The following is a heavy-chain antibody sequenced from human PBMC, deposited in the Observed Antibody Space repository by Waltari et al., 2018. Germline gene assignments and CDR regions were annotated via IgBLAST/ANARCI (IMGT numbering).Heavy chain of an antibody. CDR1: GFTFADYA. J-gene: IGHJ5*02. Sequence: EVQLVESGGGLVQPGRSLRLSCAASGFTFADYAMHWVRQAPGQGLEWVSGISWNSGSIGYADSVKGRFTISRDNAKNSLYLQMNSLRAEDTALYYCAKDISCSLVPAATNWFDPWGQGTLVTVSS. D-gene: IGHD2-2*01. CDR3: AKDISCSLVPAATNWFDP. V-gene: IGHV3-9*01. CDR2: ISWNSGSI.